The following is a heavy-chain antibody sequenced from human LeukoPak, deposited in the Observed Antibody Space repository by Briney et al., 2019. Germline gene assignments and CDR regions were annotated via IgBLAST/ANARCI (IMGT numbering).Heavy chain of an antibody. CDR1: GITFSSSG. CDR3: ASKTMGRDYGAYFDY. J-gene: IGHJ4*02. Sequence: PGGSLTLSCAPSGITFSSSGMGWVRQAPGKGREWDSTISGSGSNTHYADSVKGRFTISRDNSKNTMYLQKNSLRAEGTAVYFCASKTMGRDYGAYFDYWGQGTLVTVSS. D-gene: IGHD4-17*01. V-gene: IGHV3-23*01. CDR2: ISGSGSNT.